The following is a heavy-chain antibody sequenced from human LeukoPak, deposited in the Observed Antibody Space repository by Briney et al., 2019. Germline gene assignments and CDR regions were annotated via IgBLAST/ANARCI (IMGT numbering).Heavy chain of an antibody. CDR1: GFTFSSYG. V-gene: IGHV3-33*01. Sequence: GGSLRLSCAASGFTFSSYGMHWVRQAPGKGLEWVAVIWYDGSNKYYADSVKGRFTISRDNSKNTLYLQMNSLRAEDTAVYYCAGARYGDYEIYYWGQGTLVTVSS. D-gene: IGHD4-17*01. CDR2: IWYDGSNK. J-gene: IGHJ4*02. CDR3: AGARYGDYEIYY.